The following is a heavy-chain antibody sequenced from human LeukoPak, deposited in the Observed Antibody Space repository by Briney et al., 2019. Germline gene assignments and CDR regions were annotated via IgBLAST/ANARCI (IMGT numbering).Heavy chain of an antibody. CDR1: GLTFSDYS. CDR2: ISPGGDST. D-gene: IGHD2-15*01. J-gene: IGHJ3*02. Sequence: PGGSLRLSCAASGLTFSDYSMTWVRQAPEKGLEWVSGISPGGDSTYYADSVKGRFTISRDNSKNTLYLQMSSLRAEDTAVYYCARLGYCSGGSCYGYDAFDIWGQGTMVTVSS. CDR3: ARLGYCSGGSCYGYDAFDI. V-gene: IGHV3-23*01.